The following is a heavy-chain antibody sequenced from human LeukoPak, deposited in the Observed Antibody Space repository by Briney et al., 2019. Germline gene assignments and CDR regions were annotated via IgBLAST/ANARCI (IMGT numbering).Heavy chain of an antibody. CDR2: ISSSGSTI. Sequence: GGSLRLSCAASGFTFSDYYMSWIRQAPGKGLEWVSYISSSGSTIYYADSVKGRFTISRDNAKNSLYLQMNSLRAEDTAVYYCVSGSYYIVAFDYWGQGTLVTVSS. CDR3: VSGSYYIVAFDY. CDR1: GFTFSDYY. J-gene: IGHJ4*02. V-gene: IGHV3-11*04. D-gene: IGHD3-10*01.